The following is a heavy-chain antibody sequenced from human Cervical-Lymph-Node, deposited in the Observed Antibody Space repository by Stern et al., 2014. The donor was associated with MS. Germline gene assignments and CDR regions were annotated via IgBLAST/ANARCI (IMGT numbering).Heavy chain of an antibody. V-gene: IGHV5-51*01. CDR2: IYPGDSDT. J-gene: IGHJ2*01. CDR1: GYSFTSYW. Sequence: EVQLVESGAEVKKPGESLKISCKGSGYSFTSYWIGWVRQMPGKGLEWMGIIYPGDSDTRYSPSFQGQVTISADKSISTAYLQWSSLKASDTAMYYCARRPYYYDSSGYYWHWYFDLWGRGTLVTVSS. CDR3: ARRPYYYDSSGYYWHWYFDL. D-gene: IGHD3-22*01.